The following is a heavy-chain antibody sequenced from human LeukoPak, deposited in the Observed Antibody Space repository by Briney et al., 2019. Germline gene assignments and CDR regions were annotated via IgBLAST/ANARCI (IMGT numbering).Heavy chain of an antibody. CDR2: IKSKTDGGTT. Sequence: GGSLRLSCAASGFTFSNAWMNWVRQAPGKGLEWVGRIKSKTDGGTTDYAAPVKGRFTISGDDSKNTLYLQMNSLKTEDTAVYYCTTDNYDFWSGYYTGSFDYWGQGTLVTVSS. D-gene: IGHD3-3*01. V-gene: IGHV3-15*07. J-gene: IGHJ4*02. CDR1: GFTFSNAW. CDR3: TTDNYDFWSGYYTGSFDY.